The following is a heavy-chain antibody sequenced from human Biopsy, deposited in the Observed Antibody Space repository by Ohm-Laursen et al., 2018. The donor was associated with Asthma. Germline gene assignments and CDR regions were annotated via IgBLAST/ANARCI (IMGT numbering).Heavy chain of an antibody. CDR1: GFSFGSFG. Sequence: SLRLSCAASGFSFGSFGMHWVRQVLGKGPEGVALISFDGRYEYYADSVRGRFTISRDNPMKRLYLQMSSLTAEDTAVYYCASRGGDFWSGYYMDYWGQGTLVTVSS. CDR3: ASRGGDFWSGYYMDY. D-gene: IGHD3-3*01. V-gene: IGHV3-30*03. J-gene: IGHJ4*02. CDR2: ISFDGRYE.